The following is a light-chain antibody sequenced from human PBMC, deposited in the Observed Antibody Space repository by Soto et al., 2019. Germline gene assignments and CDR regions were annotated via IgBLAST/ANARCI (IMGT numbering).Light chain of an antibody. V-gene: IGKV3-20*01. CDR2: GAS. Sequence: EIVLTQSPVTLSLSPGERATLSCRASQSVRSNYLAWYQQQPGQAPRLLIYGASSRATGIPDRFSGSGSGTDFTLTISSLQPDDFAVYYCQQYNSHSTFGQGTKVDIK. J-gene: IGKJ1*01. CDR1: QSVRSNY. CDR3: QQYNSHST.